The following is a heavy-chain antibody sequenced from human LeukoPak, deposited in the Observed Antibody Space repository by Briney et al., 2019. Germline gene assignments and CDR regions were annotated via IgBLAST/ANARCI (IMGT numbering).Heavy chain of an antibody. CDR1: GGSISSGGYS. J-gene: IGHJ4*02. V-gene: IGHV4-31*11. D-gene: IGHD3-10*01. CDR2: IYYSGST. Sequence: SETLSLTCAVSGGSISSGGYSWSWIRQPPGKGLEWIGYIYYSGSTYYNPSLKSRVTISVDTSKNQFSLKLSSVTAADTAVYYCARRATYYYGSGSYSFFDSWGQGTLVTVSS. CDR3: ARRATYYYGSGSYSFFDS.